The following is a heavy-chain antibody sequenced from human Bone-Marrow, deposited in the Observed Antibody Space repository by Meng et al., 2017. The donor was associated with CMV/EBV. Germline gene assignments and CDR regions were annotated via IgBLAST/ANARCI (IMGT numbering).Heavy chain of an antibody. Sequence: GESLKISCAASGFTFSSYWMSWVRQAPGKGLEWVSVIYSGGSSTYYADSVKGRFTISRDNSKNTLYLQMNSLRAEDTAVYYCAKRDGGMDVWGQGTTVTVSS. V-gene: IGHV3-23*03. CDR1: GFTFSSYW. CDR3: AKRDGGMDV. J-gene: IGHJ6*02. CDR2: IYSGGSST.